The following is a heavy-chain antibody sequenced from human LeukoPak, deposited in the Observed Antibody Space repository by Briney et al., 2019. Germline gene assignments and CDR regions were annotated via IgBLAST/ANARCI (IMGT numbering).Heavy chain of an antibody. CDR1: GFTFSSHA. CDR3: ARESGGGTRLIDY. Sequence: GGSLRLSCAASGFTFSSHAVNWVRQAPGKGLEWVSVIGPSGGTTYYADSVKGRVTISRDNSKDTLYLQMDSLRGEDTAVYYCARESGGGTRLIDYWGQGTPVSVSS. J-gene: IGHJ4*02. V-gene: IGHV3-23*01. D-gene: IGHD2-15*01. CDR2: IGPSGGTT.